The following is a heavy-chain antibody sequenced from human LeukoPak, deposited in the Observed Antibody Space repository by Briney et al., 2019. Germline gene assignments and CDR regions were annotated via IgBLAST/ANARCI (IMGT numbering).Heavy chain of an antibody. CDR3: ARDNGGWFDT. CDR1: EFIFSDYW. CDR2: IKQGGSEE. D-gene: IGHD3-10*01. V-gene: IGHV3-7*03. Sequence: PGGSLRLSCVASEFIFSDYWMSWVRQAPGKGLEWVANIKQGGSEEKYVSSVKGRFAISRDDAKSTLYLQMDSLSGDDTAVYYCARDNGGWFDTWGRGTLVTVSS. J-gene: IGHJ5*02.